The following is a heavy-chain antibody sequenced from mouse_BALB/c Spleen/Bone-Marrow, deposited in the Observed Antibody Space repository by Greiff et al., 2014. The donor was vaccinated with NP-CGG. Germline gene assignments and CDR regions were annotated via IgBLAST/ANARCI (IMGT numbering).Heavy chain of an antibody. CDR2: IDPYYGGT. J-gene: IGHJ2*01. Sequence: EVKLVESGPELEKPGASVKISCKASGYSFTGYNMNWVKQSTGKSLEWIGNIDPYYGGTSYNQKFKGKATLTVDKSSSTAYMQLKRLTSEDSAVYCCARRGVHGPLDYWGQGTTLTVSS. V-gene: IGHV1-39*01. D-gene: IGHD2-14*01. CDR3: ARRGVHGPLDY. CDR1: GYSFTGYN.